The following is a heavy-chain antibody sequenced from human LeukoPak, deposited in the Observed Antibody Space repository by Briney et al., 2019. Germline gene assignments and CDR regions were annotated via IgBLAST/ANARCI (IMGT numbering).Heavy chain of an antibody. Sequence: SETLSLTCTVSGGSISSRSYYWGWIRQPPGKGLVWIGSIYYSGSTYYNPSLKSLVTISVDTSKNQFSLKLSSVTAADTAVYYCARQSTYSNYRFDPWGQGTLVTVSS. CDR2: IYYSGST. J-gene: IGHJ5*02. CDR3: ARQSTYSNYRFDP. CDR1: GGSISSRSYY. D-gene: IGHD4-11*01. V-gene: IGHV4-39*01.